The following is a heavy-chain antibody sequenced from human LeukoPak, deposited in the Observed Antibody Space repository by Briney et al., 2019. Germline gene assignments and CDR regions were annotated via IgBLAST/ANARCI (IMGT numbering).Heavy chain of an antibody. CDR3: ARTTAWTTFRLRGAFDI. J-gene: IGHJ3*02. D-gene: IGHD4-11*01. CDR2: IYHSGST. CDR1: GYSISSGYY. V-gene: IGHV4-38-2*01. Sequence: PSETLSLTCAVSGYSISSGYYWGWIRQPPGKGLEWIGSIYHSGSTYYNPSLKSRVTISVDTSKNQFSLKLSSVTAADTAVYYCARTTAWTTFRLRGAFDIWGQGTMVTVSS.